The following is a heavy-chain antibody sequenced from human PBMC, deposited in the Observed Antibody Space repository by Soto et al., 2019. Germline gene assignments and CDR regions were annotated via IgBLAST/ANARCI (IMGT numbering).Heavy chain of an antibody. D-gene: IGHD6-13*01. CDR2: IDTSGTKI. Sequence: TGGSLILSCAASGYTFSYYYMSWIRQAPGKGLEWISYIDTSGTKIYYADSVKGRFTITRDNAKNSLYLQMNSLRAEDTAVYYCARDSPYSSSWYYFDYWGQGTLVTVSS. CDR3: ARDSPYSSSWYYFDY. V-gene: IGHV3-11*01. J-gene: IGHJ4*02. CDR1: GYTFSYYY.